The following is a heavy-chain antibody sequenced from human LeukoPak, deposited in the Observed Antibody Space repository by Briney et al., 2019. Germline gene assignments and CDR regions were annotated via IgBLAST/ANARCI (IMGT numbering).Heavy chain of an antibody. J-gene: IGHJ5*02. CDR1: GGSINRYY. CDR2: IVYTGTT. V-gene: IGHV4-59*01. Sequence: SETLSLTCNVSGGSINRYYWNWIRQPPGKGLEWIGYIVYTGTTHYNPSLRSRVSMSIDTSTNHFSLSLTSVTAADTAVYYCASVDLEPTKRWFDPWGQRALVTVSS. D-gene: IGHD1-14*01. CDR3: ASVDLEPTKRWFDP.